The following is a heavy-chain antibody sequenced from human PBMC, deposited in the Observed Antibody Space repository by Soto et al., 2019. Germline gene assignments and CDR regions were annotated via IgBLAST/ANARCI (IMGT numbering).Heavy chain of an antibody. V-gene: IGHV3-23*01. CDR3: AKATATSGGAFEI. J-gene: IGHJ3*02. CDR2: ILVGGST. Sequence: PGGSLLSFAVSGFICSSYDMSWVRQAPGKGLEWVSTILVGGSTHYEDSVKGRFTISRDTSKNTVYLQMNSLTAGDTAFYYCAKATATSGGAFEIYGQGTMVTVSS. CDR1: GFICSSYD. D-gene: IGHD1-1*01.